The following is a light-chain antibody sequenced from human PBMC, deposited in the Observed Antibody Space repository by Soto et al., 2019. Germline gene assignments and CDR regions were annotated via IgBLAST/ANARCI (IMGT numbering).Light chain of an antibody. CDR3: QQFGNSPPT. Sequence: EIVLTQSPGTLSLSPGERATLSCRASQSVTSSYLAWYQQKPGQAPRLLIYGASSRATGIPDRFSGSGSGTDFTLTISGLEPEDFAVYYCQQFGNSPPTFGQGTKLEIK. V-gene: IGKV3-20*01. J-gene: IGKJ2*01. CDR2: GAS. CDR1: QSVTSSY.